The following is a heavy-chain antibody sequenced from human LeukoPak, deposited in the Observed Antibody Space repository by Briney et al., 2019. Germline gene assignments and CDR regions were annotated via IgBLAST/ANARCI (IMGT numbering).Heavy chain of an antibody. V-gene: IGHV3-21*01. CDR2: ISSSSSYI. CDR3: ARDKGDY. CDR1: GFTFSSYS. Sequence: GGSLRLSCAASGFTFSSYSMNWVRQAPGKGLEWVSSISSSSSYISYADPVKGRFTISRDNAKNSLYLQMNSLRAEHTAVYYCARDKGDYWGQGTLVTVSS. J-gene: IGHJ4*02.